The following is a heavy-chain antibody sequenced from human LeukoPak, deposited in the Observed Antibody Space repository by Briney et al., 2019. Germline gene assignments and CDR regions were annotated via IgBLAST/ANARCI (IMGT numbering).Heavy chain of an antibody. J-gene: IGHJ4*02. Sequence: SETLSLTCTVSGGSISSYYWSWIRQPPGKGLEWIGYIYYSGSTNYNPSLKSRVTISVDTSKNQFSLKLSSVTAADTAVYYCARVAVAGTYYFDYWGQGTLVTVSS. D-gene: IGHD6-19*01. CDR3: ARVAVAGTYYFDY. CDR2: IYYSGST. V-gene: IGHV4-59*01. CDR1: GGSISSYY.